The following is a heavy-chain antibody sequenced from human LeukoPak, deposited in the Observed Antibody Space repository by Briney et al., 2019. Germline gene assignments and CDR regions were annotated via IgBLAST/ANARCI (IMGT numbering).Heavy chain of an antibody. J-gene: IGHJ4*02. D-gene: IGHD2-15*01. CDR1: GFTVSSNY. V-gene: IGHV3-66*04. Sequence: GGSLRLSCADSGFTVSSNYMRWVRQAPGKGLEWVSVIYSGGSTHYADSVKGRFTISRDNSKNTLYLQMNSLRAEDTAVYYCARQVDRYCSGGSCADYWGQGTLVTVSS. CDR2: IYSGGST. CDR3: ARQVDRYCSGGSCADY.